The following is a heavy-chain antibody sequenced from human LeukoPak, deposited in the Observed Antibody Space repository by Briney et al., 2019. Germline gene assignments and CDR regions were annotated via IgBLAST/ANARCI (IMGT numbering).Heavy chain of an antibody. CDR2: ISAYNGDT. CDR1: GYTFSSYG. Sequence: ASVKVSCKASGYTFSSYGISWVRQAPGQGLEWMGWISAYNGDTDYAQKFQDRVTMTTDTSTSTAFMELRRLRSDDTAVYFCAKDPGSASGSYAEDYYYYGVDVWGQGTTVTVSS. J-gene: IGHJ6*02. V-gene: IGHV1-18*01. D-gene: IGHD3-10*01. CDR3: AKDPGSASGSYAEDYYYYGVDV.